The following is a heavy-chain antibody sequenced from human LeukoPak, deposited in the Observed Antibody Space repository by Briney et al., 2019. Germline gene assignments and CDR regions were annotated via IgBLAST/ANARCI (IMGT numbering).Heavy chain of an antibody. CDR1: GGSICSSSYY. D-gene: IGHD2-15*01. CDR3: ARHKVPSYCGGGACFSHYYSYYMDV. Sequence: PSGTLSVTCNVSGGSICSSSYYWGWIRQPPGKGLEWIGTIYFSGSSYYNPSLKTRVTISADTSRNQFSLKLSSVTAADTAMYYCARHKVPSYCGGGACFSHYYSYYMDVWGNGTTVTVSS. CDR2: IYFSGSS. V-gene: IGHV4-39*01. J-gene: IGHJ6*03.